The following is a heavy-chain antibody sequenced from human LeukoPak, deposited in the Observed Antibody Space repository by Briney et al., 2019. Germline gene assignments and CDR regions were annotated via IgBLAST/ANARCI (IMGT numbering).Heavy chain of an antibody. CDR3: ARGSSTHGEYYLDF. CDR2: ISSRSSYI. Sequence: GGSLRLSCAASGFTFSSYSMNWVRQAPGEGLEWVSSISSRSSYIYYAVSVKARFTISRDNAKTSLDLEMNRLRAEDTSVYYCARGSSTHGEYYLDFWGQGTLVTVSS. CDR1: GFTFSSYS. J-gene: IGHJ4*02. V-gene: IGHV3-21*01. D-gene: IGHD2-2*01.